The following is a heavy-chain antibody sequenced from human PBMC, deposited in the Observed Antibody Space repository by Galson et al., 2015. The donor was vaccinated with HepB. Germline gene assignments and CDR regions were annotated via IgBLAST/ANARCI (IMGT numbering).Heavy chain of an antibody. J-gene: IGHJ4*02. V-gene: IGHV2-70*11. D-gene: IGHD3-22*01. CDR2: IDWDDDK. Sequence: PALVKPPQTLTLTCTFSGFSLSTSGMCVSWIRQPPGKALEWLARIDWDDDKYYSTSLKTRLTISKDTSKNQVVLTRTNMDPVDTATYYCARIHYYDSSGYSDYFDYWGQGTLVTVSS. CDR1: GFSLSTSGMC. CDR3: ARIHYYDSSGYSDYFDY.